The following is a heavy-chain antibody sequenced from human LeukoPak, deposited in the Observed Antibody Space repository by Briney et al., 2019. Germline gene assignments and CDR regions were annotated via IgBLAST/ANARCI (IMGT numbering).Heavy chain of an antibody. CDR2: IDPSDSYT. CDR1: GYSFTSYW. J-gene: IGHJ6*04. Sequence: GESLKISCKGSGYSFTSYWISWVRQMPGKGLEWMGRIDPSDSYTNYSPSFQGHVTISADKSISTAYLQWSSLKASDTAMYYCARHAEAEAASYGMDVWGKGTTVTVSS. D-gene: IGHD6-19*01. CDR3: ARHAEAEAASYGMDV. V-gene: IGHV5-10-1*01.